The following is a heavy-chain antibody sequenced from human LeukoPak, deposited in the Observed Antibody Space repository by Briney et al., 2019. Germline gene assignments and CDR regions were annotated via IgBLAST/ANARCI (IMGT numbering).Heavy chain of an antibody. J-gene: IGHJ4*02. CDR3: ARGGRSDLIVATMEYYFDY. D-gene: IGHD5-12*01. Sequence: GASVKVSCKASGGTFSSYAISWVRQAPGQGLEWMGRIIPILGMANYAQKFQGRVTITADKSTSTAYMELSSLRSEDTAVYYCARGGRSDLIVATMEYYFDYWGQGTLVTVSS. CDR1: GGTFSSYA. V-gene: IGHV1-69*04. CDR2: IIPILGMA.